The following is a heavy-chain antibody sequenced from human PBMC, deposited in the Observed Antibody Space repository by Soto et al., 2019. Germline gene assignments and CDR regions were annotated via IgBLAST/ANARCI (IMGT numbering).Heavy chain of an antibody. V-gene: IGHV3-66*01. D-gene: IGHD3-10*01. CDR2: IQNSGST. J-gene: IGHJ3*01. CDR1: GFNVRNNY. Sequence: EVQLVESGGGWVRPGESLRLSCAASGFNVRNNYMSWVCQAPGKGLEWVSLIQNSGSTFYADSVKGRITVSRDNSKNILYLQMNSLRAEDTAVYYCARDSGLSAFDVWGQGTIVTVSS. CDR3: ARDSGLSAFDV.